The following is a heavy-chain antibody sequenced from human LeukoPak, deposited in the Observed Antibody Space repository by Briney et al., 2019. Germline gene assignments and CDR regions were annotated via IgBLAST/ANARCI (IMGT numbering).Heavy chain of an antibody. CDR1: GGYLIDGY. CDR2: IHHTGIA. V-gene: IGHV4-59*01. D-gene: IGHD6-19*01. Sequence: SETLSLTCSVSGGYLIDGYWSWIRQPPGKGLEWIAYIHHTGIANYNPSLKSRVTISVDTSKNQFSLKVKSVTAADTAIYYCARPQWLTTMGPWFDPWGQGSLVTVSS. J-gene: IGHJ5*02. CDR3: ARPQWLTTMGPWFDP.